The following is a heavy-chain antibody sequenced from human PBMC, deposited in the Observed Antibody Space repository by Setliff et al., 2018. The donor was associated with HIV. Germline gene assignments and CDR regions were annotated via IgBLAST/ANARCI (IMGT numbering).Heavy chain of an antibody. CDR1: GFTFTNAW. Sequence: GGSLRLSCVVSGFTFTNAWMNWVRQAPGKGLEWLGRIRTKTDGGTADYAAPVRGRFIFSRDDSTNTLYLQMNNLKIEDTAVYYCVTDDKVAFDVWGRGTMVTVSS. CDR3: VTDDKVAFDV. J-gene: IGHJ3*01. CDR2: IRTKTDGGTA. V-gene: IGHV3-15*07.